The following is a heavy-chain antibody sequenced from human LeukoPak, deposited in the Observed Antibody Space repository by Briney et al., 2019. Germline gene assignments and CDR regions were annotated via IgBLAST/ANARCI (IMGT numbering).Heavy chain of an antibody. Sequence: SVKVSCKASGGTFSSYAISWVRQAPGQGLEWMGRIIPIFGTANYAQKFQGRVTITADKSTSTAHMELSSLRSEDTAVYYCARERYYYDSSGYSGDIWGQGTMVTVSS. CDR1: GGTFSSYA. V-gene: IGHV1-69*06. J-gene: IGHJ3*02. D-gene: IGHD3-22*01. CDR2: IIPIFGTA. CDR3: ARERYYYDSSGYSGDI.